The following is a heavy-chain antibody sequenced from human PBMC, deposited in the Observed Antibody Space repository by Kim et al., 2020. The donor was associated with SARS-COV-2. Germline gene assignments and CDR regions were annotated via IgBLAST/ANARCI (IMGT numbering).Heavy chain of an antibody. Sequence: GESLKISCKVSGYDFRNYWIGWVRQLPGKGLEWMGIIFPDDSDTRYSPSFQGQVTISADKSINTAYLQWSRLKASDSAMYYCARRDTDYYGMDVWGQGTTVTVS. CDR1: GYDFRNYW. V-gene: IGHV5-51*01. J-gene: IGHJ6*02. CDR2: IFPDDSDT. D-gene: IGHD5-18*01. CDR3: ARRDTDYYGMDV.